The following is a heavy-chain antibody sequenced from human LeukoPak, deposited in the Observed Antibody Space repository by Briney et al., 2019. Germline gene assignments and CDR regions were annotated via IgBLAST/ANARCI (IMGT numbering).Heavy chain of an antibody. V-gene: IGHV4-59*01. J-gene: IGHJ4*02. CDR2: IYYSGST. CDR1: GGSISSYY. D-gene: IGHD3-3*01. CDR3: ARASYDFWSGYYLNY. Sequence: SETLSLTCTVSGGSISSYYWSWIRQPPGKGLEWIGYIYYSGSTNYNPSLKSRVTISVDTSKNQFSLKLSSVTAADTAVYYCARASYDFWSGYYLNYWGQGTLVTVSS.